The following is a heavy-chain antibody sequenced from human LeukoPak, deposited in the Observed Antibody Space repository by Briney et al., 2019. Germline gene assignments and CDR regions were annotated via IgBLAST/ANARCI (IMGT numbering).Heavy chain of an antibody. D-gene: IGHD6-19*01. Sequence: GGSLRLSCEASGFTFDDYTMHWVRQAPGKGLEWVSLVSWDGGTTYYADAVKGRFTISRDNSKNTMFLQMNSLKAEDTGVYYCAKELSGGWPFDYWGQGTLVTVSS. CDR2: VSWDGGTT. J-gene: IGHJ4*02. CDR1: GFTFDDYT. CDR3: AKELSGGWPFDY. V-gene: IGHV3-43*01.